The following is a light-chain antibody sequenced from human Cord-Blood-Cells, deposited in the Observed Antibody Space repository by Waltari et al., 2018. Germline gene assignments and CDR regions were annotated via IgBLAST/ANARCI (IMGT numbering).Light chain of an antibody. CDR1: QSVSSSY. V-gene: IGKV3-20*01. Sequence: IVLTQSPGTLSLSPGESATLSCRASQSVSSSYLDWYQQQPGQAPRLLIYGASSRATGIPDRFSGSGSGTDFTLTISRLEPEDFAVYYCQQYGSSSITFGQGTRLEIK. J-gene: IGKJ5*01. CDR2: GAS. CDR3: QQYGSSSIT.